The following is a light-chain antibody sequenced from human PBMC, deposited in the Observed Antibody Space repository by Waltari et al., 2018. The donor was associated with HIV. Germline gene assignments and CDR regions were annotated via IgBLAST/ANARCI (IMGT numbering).Light chain of an antibody. CDR1: SGHSTYA. J-gene: IGLJ3*02. V-gene: IGLV4-69*01. CDR2: LNNDGSH. Sequence: QVVLTQSPSASASLGASVKLTCTLSSGHSTYAIAWHQLQPEKGPRYLMKLNNDGSHSKGDGIPDRFSGSSSGAERYLTIASLQSEDEGDYYCQTWDTGIVLFGGGTKLTVL. CDR3: QTWDTGIVL.